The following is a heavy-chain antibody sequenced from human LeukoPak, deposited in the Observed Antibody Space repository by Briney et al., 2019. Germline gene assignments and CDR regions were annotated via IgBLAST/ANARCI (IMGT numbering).Heavy chain of an antibody. J-gene: IGHJ5*02. CDR2: IYYSGST. CDR3: ATLLDPTGWFDP. D-gene: IGHD3/OR15-3a*01. CDR1: GGSISSSSYY. V-gene: IGHV4-39*01. Sequence: SETLSLTCTVSGGSISSSSYYWGWIRQPPGRGLEWIASIYYSGSTYYNPSLKSRVTISVNTSTNQFSLKLSSVSAADTAVYYCATLLDPTGWFDPWGQGTLVTVSS.